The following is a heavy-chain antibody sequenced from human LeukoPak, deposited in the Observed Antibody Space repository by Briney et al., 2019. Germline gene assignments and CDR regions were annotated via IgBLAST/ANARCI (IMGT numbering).Heavy chain of an antibody. J-gene: IGHJ6*03. CDR1: GGSINSGTYY. CDR3: ARDRKYYYHMDV. D-gene: IGHD1-14*01. CDR2: IYHSGST. V-gene: IGHV4-39*06. Sequence: PSETLSLTCTVSGGSINSGTYYWGWIRQPPGKGLEWIGSIYHSGSTYYNPSLKSRVTISVDTSKNQFPLRLSSLTAADTAVYYCARDRKYYYHMDVWGKGTTVTVSS.